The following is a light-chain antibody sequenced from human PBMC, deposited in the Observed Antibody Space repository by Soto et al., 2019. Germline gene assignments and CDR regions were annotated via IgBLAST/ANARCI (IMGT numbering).Light chain of an antibody. Sequence: AIRIPHSPSSFPASTGDRVTTTGRASQGITSHLAWYQVKPGKAPRLLIYTASYLESGVPSRFSGSGSGTDFTLTISSLQSEDFAVYYCQQYFSYPLTFGGGTKVEIK. CDR3: QQYFSYPLT. CDR1: QGITSH. CDR2: TAS. J-gene: IGKJ4*01. V-gene: IGKV1-8*01.